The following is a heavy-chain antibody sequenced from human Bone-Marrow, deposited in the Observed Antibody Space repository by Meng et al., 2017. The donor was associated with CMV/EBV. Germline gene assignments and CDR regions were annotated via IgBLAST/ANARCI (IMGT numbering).Heavy chain of an antibody. CDR1: GCTFSDYN. CDR3: VRSSGWSLFDY. V-gene: IGHV1-2*02. CDR2: VNSKNEAT. J-gene: IGHJ4*02. D-gene: IGHD6-19*01. Sequence: VQLVQSGAEMKQSWASVKVSCTTSGCTFSDYNINGVRQAPGQGLEWMGWVNSKNEATNYARKFQGRVSMTRDTSISTAHMELSRLMSDDTAVYYCVRSSGWSLFDYWGQGTLVTVSS.